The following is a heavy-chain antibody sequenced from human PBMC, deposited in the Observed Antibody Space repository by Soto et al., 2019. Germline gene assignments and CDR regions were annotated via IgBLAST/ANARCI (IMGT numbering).Heavy chain of an antibody. J-gene: IGHJ4*02. CDR1: GFTFSSYS. Sequence: GESLKISCAASGFTFSSYSMNWVRQAPGKGLEWVSSISSSSSYIYYADSVKGRFTISRDNAKNSLYLQMNSLRAEDTAVYYCAREAYQPLPTPPNYWGQGTLVTVSS. CDR2: ISSSSSYI. CDR3: AREAYQPLPTPPNY. V-gene: IGHV3-21*01. D-gene: IGHD2-2*01.